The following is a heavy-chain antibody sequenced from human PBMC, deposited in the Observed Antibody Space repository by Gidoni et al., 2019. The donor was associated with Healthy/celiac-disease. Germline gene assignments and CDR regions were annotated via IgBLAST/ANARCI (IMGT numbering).Heavy chain of an antibody. D-gene: IGHD6-13*01. V-gene: IGHV3-11*06. CDR3: ARVRVYRPEVHAFDI. CDR2: ISSSSSYT. CDR1: GFTFSDYY. J-gene: IGHJ3*02. Sequence: QVQLVESGGGLVKPGGSLRLSCAASGFTFSDYYMSWIRQAPGKGREWVLYISSSSSYTNYADSVKGRFTISRDNAKNSLYLQMNSLRAEDTAVYYCARVRVYRPEVHAFDIWGQGTMVTVSS.